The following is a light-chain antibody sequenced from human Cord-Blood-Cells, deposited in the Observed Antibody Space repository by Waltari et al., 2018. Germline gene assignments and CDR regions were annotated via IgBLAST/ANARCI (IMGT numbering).Light chain of an antibody. CDR3: QQYNNWPRS. Sequence: EIVMTQPPATPSGYPQQRPPRSCRASQSVSSNLAWYQQKPGQAPRLLIYGVSTRATGIPARFSGSGSGTEFTLTISSLQSEDFAVYYCQQYNNWPRSFGPGTKVDIK. CDR2: GVS. V-gene: IGKV3-15*01. J-gene: IGKJ3*01. CDR1: QSVSSN.